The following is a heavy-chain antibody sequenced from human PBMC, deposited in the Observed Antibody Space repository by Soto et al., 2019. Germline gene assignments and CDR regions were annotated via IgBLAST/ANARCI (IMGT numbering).Heavy chain of an antibody. CDR1: GFTFSSYA. CDR2: ISGSGGST. CDR3: AAAARPNYYYGMDV. D-gene: IGHD6-6*01. J-gene: IGHJ6*02. Sequence: EVQLLESGGGLVQPGGSLRLSCAASGFTFSSYAMSSVRQAPGKGLEWVSAISGSGGSTYYADSVKGRFTISRDNYNNTSYLQMNSRIAEDTAVYYCAAAARPNYYYGMDVWGQGTTVTVSS. V-gene: IGHV3-23*01.